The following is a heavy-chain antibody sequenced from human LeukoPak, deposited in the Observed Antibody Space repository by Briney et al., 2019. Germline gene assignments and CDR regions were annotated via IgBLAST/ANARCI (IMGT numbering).Heavy chain of an antibody. V-gene: IGHV3-23*01. Sequence: GGSLRLSCAASGFTFSSYAMSWLRQAPGKGLEWVSAISGSGGSTYYADSVKGRFTISRDNSKNTLYLQMNSLRAEDTAVYYCAKFPYYDILTGYPDYWGQGTLVTVSS. CDR3: AKFPYYDILTGYPDY. CDR2: ISGSGGST. CDR1: GFTFSSYA. J-gene: IGHJ4*02. D-gene: IGHD3-9*01.